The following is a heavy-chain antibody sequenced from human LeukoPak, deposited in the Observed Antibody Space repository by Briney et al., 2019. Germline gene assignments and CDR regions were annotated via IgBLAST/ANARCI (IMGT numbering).Heavy chain of an antibody. CDR2: INTNNGNT. V-gene: IGHV1-18*01. J-gene: IGHJ4*02. CDR1: GYTLTSYA. Sequence: ASVKVSCKASGYTLTSYAFSWVRQAPGQGLEWLGWINTNNGNTNYVQRLQGRVTMTTDTSTSTAYMELRSLRSDDTAVYYCAREREETYGSGSYTFDHWGQGTLVTVSS. CDR3: AREREETYGSGSYTFDH. D-gene: IGHD3-10*01.